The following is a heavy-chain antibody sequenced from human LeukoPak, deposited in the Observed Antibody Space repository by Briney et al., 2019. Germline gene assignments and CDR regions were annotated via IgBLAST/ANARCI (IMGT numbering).Heavy chain of an antibody. D-gene: IGHD3-22*01. CDR1: GFTFSNYA. CDR2: IRYDGSDK. J-gene: IGHJ4*02. Sequence: PGGSLTLSCAASGFTFSNYAMHWVRQAPGKGLEWVAFIRYDGSDKYYADSVRGRFTISRDNSKNTLYLQMNSLRAEDTAVYYCAKGVYYDSSGYSCDFWGQGTLVTVSS. CDR3: AKGVYYDSSGYSCDF. V-gene: IGHV3-30*02.